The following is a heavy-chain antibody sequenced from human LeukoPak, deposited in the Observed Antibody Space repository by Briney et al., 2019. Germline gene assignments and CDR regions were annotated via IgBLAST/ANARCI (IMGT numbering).Heavy chain of an antibody. CDR1: GFMFRDAA. CDR2: IASSGLNT. D-gene: IGHD5-12*01. Sequence: GGSLRLSCAASGFMFRDAAMTWVRQAPGKGLEWVSLIASSGLNTYYADSVRGRFTISRDNSKNTLSLQMNSLRVEDTAIYYCARDIELSTWGLGTLVTVSS. J-gene: IGHJ3*01. V-gene: IGHV3-23*01. CDR3: ARDIELST.